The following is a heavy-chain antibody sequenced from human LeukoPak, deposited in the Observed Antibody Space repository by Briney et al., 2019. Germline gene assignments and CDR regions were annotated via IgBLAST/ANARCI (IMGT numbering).Heavy chain of an antibody. CDR2: MNPNSGNT. D-gene: IGHD2-2*01. J-gene: IGHJ4*02. Sequence: ASVKVSCKASGYTFTTYDINWVRQATGQGLEWMGWMNPNSGNTGYSQKFQGRVTITRNTSISTAYMELSSLRSEDTAVYYCARGTLSTASYYFDYWGQGTLVTVSS. CDR3: ARGTLSTASYYFDY. CDR1: GYTFTTYD. V-gene: IGHV1-8*03.